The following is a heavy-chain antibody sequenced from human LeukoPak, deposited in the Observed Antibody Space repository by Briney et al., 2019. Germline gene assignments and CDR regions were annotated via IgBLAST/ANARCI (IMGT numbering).Heavy chain of an antibody. J-gene: IGHJ4*02. V-gene: IGHV4-38-2*02. D-gene: IGHD5-12*01. CDR3: ARDSGYRFDY. CDR2: IYHSGST. CDR1: GYSISSGYY. Sequence: SETLSLTCTVSGYSISSGYYWGWIRQPPGKGLEWIGSIYHSGSTYYNPSLKSRVTISVDTSKNQFSLKLSSVTAADTAVYYCARDSGYRFDYWGQGTLVTVSS.